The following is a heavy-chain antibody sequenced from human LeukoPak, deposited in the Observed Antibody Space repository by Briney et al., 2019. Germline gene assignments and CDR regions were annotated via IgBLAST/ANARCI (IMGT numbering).Heavy chain of an antibody. D-gene: IGHD3-22*01. V-gene: IGHV1-46*01. CDR3: ARAMFYFDSSGYWPSGY. Sequence: GASVTVSCKASGYTFSIHYMHWVRQAPGQGGEWMGIINTSGGSTSYAQKFQGSVTMPRDTSTSTVYMELSSLRSEDTAVYYCARAMFYFDSSGYWPSGYWGQGTLVTVSS. CDR1: GYTFSIHY. J-gene: IGHJ4*02. CDR2: INTSGGST.